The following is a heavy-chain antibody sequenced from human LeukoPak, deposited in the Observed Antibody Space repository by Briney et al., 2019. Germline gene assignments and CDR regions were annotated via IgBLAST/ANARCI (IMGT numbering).Heavy chain of an antibody. V-gene: IGHV4-34*01. Sequence: PSETLSLTCAVYGGSFSGYYWSWIRQPPGKGLEWIGEINHSGSTNYNPSLKSRVTISVDTSKNQFSLKLSSVTAADTAVYYCARGPGASSSSLLPFDYWGQGTLVTVSS. CDR2: INHSGST. D-gene: IGHD6-6*01. CDR3: ARGPGASSSSLLPFDY. J-gene: IGHJ4*02. CDR1: GGSFSGYY.